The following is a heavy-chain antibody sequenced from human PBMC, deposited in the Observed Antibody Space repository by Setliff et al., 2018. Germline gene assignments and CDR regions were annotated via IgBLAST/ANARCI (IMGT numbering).Heavy chain of an antibody. CDR2: VFHTGST. CDR1: GGSVGNSYYY. Sequence: SETLSLTCTVSGGSVGNSYYYWNWMRQPPGKGLEWIGHVFHTGSTKYNPSLRSRVTISVDTSENYFSLRLTSVTAADTAVYYCARAPPSVPYGDYGPRQYFDLWGRGSLVTVSS. J-gene: IGHJ2*01. D-gene: IGHD4-17*01. CDR3: ARAPPSVPYGDYGPRQYFDL. V-gene: IGHV4-61*03.